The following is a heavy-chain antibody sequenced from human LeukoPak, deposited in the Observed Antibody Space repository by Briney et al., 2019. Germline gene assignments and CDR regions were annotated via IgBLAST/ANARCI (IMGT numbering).Heavy chain of an antibody. D-gene: IGHD5-24*01. V-gene: IGHV3-7*04. J-gene: IGHJ4*02. CDR1: GFPFSSYW. CDR2: IKQDGSKK. Sequence: GGSLRLSCVAYGFPFSSYWMTWVRQAPGKGLEWVANIKQDGSKKSYVDSVKGRFTISRDNAKNSLYLQMNSLRAEDTAIYYCTRVGYIDEGIDYWGQGTLVTVSS. CDR3: TRVGYIDEGIDY.